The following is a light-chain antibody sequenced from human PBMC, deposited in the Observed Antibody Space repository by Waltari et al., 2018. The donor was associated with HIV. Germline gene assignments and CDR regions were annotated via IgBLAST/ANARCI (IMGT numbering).Light chain of an antibody. Sequence: DVVMIQSPESLAVALGERATITCKSSQSVLYISNSKKYLALYQQTSGQPPKLLIYWESTLEFGVPDRFSGNVSSTDFTLTISRLQAEDVGVYYCQQYHTIPYTFGQGTKLGI. CDR1: QSVLYISNSKKY. CDR3: QQYHTIPYT. V-gene: IGKV4-1*01. CDR2: WES. J-gene: IGKJ2*01.